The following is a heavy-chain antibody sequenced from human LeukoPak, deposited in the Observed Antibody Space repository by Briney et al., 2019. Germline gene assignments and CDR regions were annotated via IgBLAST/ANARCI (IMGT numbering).Heavy chain of an antibody. CDR3: AREGGDTVDPGGVYYYYGMAV. CDR2: IADDGSNS. CDR1: GFTFRTYA. D-gene: IGHD2-21*01. J-gene: IGHJ6*02. Sequence: GRSLRLSCAASGFTFRTYAMHWVRQAPGKGLEWLAIIADDGSNSYSADSVKGRFTISRDNSKSTLYLEINSLRTEDTAVYYCAREGGDTVDPGGVYYYYGMAVWGQGTTVTVSS. V-gene: IGHV3-30-3*01.